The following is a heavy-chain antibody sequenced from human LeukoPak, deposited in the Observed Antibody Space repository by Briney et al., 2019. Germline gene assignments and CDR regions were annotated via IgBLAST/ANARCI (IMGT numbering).Heavy chain of an antibody. D-gene: IGHD3-10*01. CDR2: IKQDGSEK. V-gene: IGHV3-7*03. J-gene: IGHJ4*02. CDR1: GFTFSSYW. CDR3: ARDRESFDY. Sequence: GGSLRLSCAASGFTFSSYWMSWVRQAPGKGLEWVANIKQDGSEKNYVDSVKGRFTISRDNAKNSLYLQMNRRRAEVTDVYYCARDRESFDYWGQGTLVTVSS.